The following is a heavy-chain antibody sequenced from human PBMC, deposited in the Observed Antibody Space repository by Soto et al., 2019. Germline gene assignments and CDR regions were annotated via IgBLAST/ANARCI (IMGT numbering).Heavy chain of an antibody. V-gene: IGHV4-59*12. CDR2: IFYSGST. Sequence: SETLSLTCTVSGGSISSYYWSWIRQPPGKGLEWIGFIFYSGSTSYNPSLKSRVTISVATSKNQFSLKLSSVTAADTAVYYCARVAYSSSWIRFDYGGQGTLVTVSS. J-gene: IGHJ4*02. CDR3: ARVAYSSSWIRFDY. CDR1: GGSISSYY. D-gene: IGHD6-13*01.